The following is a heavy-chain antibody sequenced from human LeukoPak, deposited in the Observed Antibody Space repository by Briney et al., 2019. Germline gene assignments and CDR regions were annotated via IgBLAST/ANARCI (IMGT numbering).Heavy chain of an antibody. CDR2: ISVSGGST. CDR1: GFAFCIYA. CDR3: AKADYDFWSGYYTPYYMDV. J-gene: IGHJ6*03. D-gene: IGHD3-3*01. Sequence: PGGSLRLSCAGSGFAFCIYAMSWVHQTPGKWLEWVSAISVSGGSTYYADSVKGRFTISRDNSQNTLYLQMNSLRAEDTAVYYCAKADYDFWSGYYTPYYMDVWGKGTTVTVSS. V-gene: IGHV3-23*01.